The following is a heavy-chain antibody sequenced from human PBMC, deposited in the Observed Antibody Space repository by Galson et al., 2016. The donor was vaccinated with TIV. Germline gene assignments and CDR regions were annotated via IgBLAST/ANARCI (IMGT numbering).Heavy chain of an antibody. V-gene: IGHV1-2*02. Sequence: SVKVSCKASGYTFTDYYVHWVRQAPGQGLEWMGWINPNSGGTIYAQAFQGRVTMTRDTSISTAFMEVKKLRYDDTALYFCARDDGSTSGSNFWGQGTLVTVSS. D-gene: IGHD3-22*01. CDR3: ARDDGSTSGSNF. CDR1: GYTFTDYY. J-gene: IGHJ4*02. CDR2: INPNSGGT.